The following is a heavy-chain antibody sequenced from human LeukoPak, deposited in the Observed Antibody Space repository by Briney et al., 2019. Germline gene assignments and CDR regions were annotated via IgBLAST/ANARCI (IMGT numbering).Heavy chain of an antibody. CDR1: GFTFSSYE. J-gene: IGHJ4*02. D-gene: IGHD3-22*01. CDR2: ISSSGSTI. Sequence: PGGSLRLSCAASGFTFSSYEMNWVRQAPGKGLEWVSYISSSGSTIYYADSVKGRFTISRDNAKNSLYLQMDSLRAEDTAVYYCARAGDTYYYDSSGWIGYFDYWGQGALVTVSS. V-gene: IGHV3-48*03. CDR3: ARAGDTYYYDSSGWIGYFDY.